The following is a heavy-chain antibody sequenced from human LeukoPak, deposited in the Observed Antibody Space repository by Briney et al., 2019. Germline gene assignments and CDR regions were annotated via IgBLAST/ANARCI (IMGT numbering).Heavy chain of an antibody. CDR1: GFTFSSYA. Sequence: GGSLRLSCAASGFTFSSYAMSWVRQAPGKGLEWVSSINAGGGSTYYADSVKGRFTISRDNSKNTLYLQMNSLRAEDTAIYYCAKVLGSGSGYPIDYWGQGTLVTVSS. CDR2: INAGGGST. V-gene: IGHV3-23*01. J-gene: IGHJ4*02. D-gene: IGHD6-19*01. CDR3: AKVLGSGSGYPIDY.